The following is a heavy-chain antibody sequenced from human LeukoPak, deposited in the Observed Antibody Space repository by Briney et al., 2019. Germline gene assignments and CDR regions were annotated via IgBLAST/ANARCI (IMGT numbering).Heavy chain of an antibody. CDR3: ARDFGGTAPYYYYYMDV. D-gene: IGHD3-10*01. V-gene: IGHV4-39*07. CDR1: GGSISSSSYY. J-gene: IGHJ6*03. Sequence: SETLSLTCTVSGGSISSSSYYWGWIRQPPGKGLEWIGSIYYSGSTYYNPSLKSRVTISVDTSKNQFSLKLSSVTAADTAVYYCARDFGGTAPYYYYYMDVWGKGTTVTVSS. CDR2: IYYSGST.